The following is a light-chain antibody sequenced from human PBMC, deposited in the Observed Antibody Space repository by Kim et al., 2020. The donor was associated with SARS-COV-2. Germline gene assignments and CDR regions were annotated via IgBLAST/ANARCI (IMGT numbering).Light chain of an antibody. J-gene: IGLJ2*01. CDR3: SSYTSTNTLV. V-gene: IGLV2-14*04. Sequence: GQSITLSCTGSGGDVGGYSHVSWHQQYPGKAPKIMIYDVTKRPSGVSNRFSGSKSGNTASLTISGLQAEDKADYYCSSYTSTNTLVFGGGTQLTVL. CDR1: GGDVGGYSH. CDR2: DVT.